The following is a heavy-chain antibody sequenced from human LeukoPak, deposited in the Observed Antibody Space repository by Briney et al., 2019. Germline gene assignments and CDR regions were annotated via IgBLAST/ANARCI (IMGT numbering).Heavy chain of an antibody. Sequence: GASVNVSCKASGGTFIIYAISWVRQAPGQGLEWMGGIIPIFGTANYAQKFQGRVTITADESTSTAYMELSSLRSEDTAVYYCARDLDSSGWRKAFDIWGQGTMVTVSS. J-gene: IGHJ3*02. CDR2: IIPIFGTA. CDR3: ARDLDSSGWRKAFDI. V-gene: IGHV1-69*13. CDR1: GGTFIIYA. D-gene: IGHD6-19*01.